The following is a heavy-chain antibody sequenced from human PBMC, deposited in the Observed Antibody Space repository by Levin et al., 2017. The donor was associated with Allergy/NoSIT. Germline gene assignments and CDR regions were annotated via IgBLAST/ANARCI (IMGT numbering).Heavy chain of an antibody. Sequence: GESLKISCAASGFTFSSYAMSWVRQAPGKGLEWVSAISGSGGSTYYADSVKGRFTISRDNSKNTLYLQMNSLRAEDTAVYYCAKEGIAAAGPKNWFDPWGQGTLVTVSS. CDR1: GFTFSSYA. CDR3: AKEGIAAAGPKNWFDP. V-gene: IGHV3-23*01. D-gene: IGHD6-13*01. CDR2: ISGSGGST. J-gene: IGHJ5*02.